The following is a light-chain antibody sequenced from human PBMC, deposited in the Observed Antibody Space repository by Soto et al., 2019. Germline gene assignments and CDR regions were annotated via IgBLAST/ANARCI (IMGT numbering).Light chain of an antibody. CDR1: SSNIGADYD. V-gene: IGLV1-40*01. CDR3: QSYDSSLSGYV. Sequence: QSVLTQPPSVSGAPGQRVTISCTGSSSNIGADYDVHWYLQLPGTAPKLLIYGNNNRPSGVPDRFSGSKSGTSASLAITGLQAEDEADYYCQSYDSSLSGYVFGTGTKLTVL. J-gene: IGLJ1*01. CDR2: GNN.